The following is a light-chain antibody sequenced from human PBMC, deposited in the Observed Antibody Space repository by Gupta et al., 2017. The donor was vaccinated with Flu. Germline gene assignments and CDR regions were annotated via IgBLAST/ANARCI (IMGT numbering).Light chain of an antibody. CDR2: DAS. CDR3: QQYDNHYT. CDR1: QDISNY. V-gene: IGKV1-33*01. J-gene: IGKJ2*01. Sequence: SPSSLSASVGDRVTITCQASQDISNYLNWYQQKPGKAPKLLIYDASNLETGVPSRFSGSGSGTDFTFTISRLQPEDIATYYWQQYDNHYTFGQGTKLEIK.